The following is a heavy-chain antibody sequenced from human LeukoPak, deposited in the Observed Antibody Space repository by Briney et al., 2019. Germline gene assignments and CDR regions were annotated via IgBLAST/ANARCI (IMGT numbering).Heavy chain of an antibody. CDR3: ARESVTGTTPLPFDY. CDR2: IIPILGIA. CDR1: GGTFSSYA. J-gene: IGHJ4*02. D-gene: IGHD1-20*01. V-gene: IGHV1-69*04. Sequence: SVKVSCKASGGTFSSYAISWVRQSPGQGLEWMGRIIPILGIANYAQKFQGRVTITADKSTSTAYMELSSLRSEDTAVYYCARESVTGTTPLPFDYWGQGTLVTVSS.